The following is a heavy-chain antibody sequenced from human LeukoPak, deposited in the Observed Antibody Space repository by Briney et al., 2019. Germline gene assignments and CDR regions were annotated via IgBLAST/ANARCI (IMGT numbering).Heavy chain of an antibody. CDR3: ARAFLRELDDREYYYDSSGYSETDAFDI. CDR1: GFTFSSYW. V-gene: IGHV3-7*01. CDR2: IKQDGSEK. Sequence: PGGSLRLSCAASGFTFSSYWMSWVRQAPGKGLEWVANIKQDGSEKYYVDSVKGRFTISRDNAKNSLYLQMNSLRAEDTAVYYCARAFLRELDDREYYYDSSGYSETDAFDIWGQGTMVTVSS. D-gene: IGHD3-22*01. J-gene: IGHJ3*02.